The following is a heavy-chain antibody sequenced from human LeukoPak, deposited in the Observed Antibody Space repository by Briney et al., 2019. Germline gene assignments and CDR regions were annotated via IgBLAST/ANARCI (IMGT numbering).Heavy chain of an antibody. CDR3: AKAGYSSSRYALLNYFDY. Sequence: PGGSLRLSCAVSGFTFSSYDMSWVRQAPGKGLEWVSGISGSGVSTYYADSVKGRFTISRDNSKNTLYLQMNSPRAEDTAVYYCAKAGYSSSRYALLNYFDYWGQGTLVTVSS. J-gene: IGHJ4*02. CDR1: GFTFSSYD. D-gene: IGHD6-13*01. CDR2: ISGSGVST. V-gene: IGHV3-23*01.